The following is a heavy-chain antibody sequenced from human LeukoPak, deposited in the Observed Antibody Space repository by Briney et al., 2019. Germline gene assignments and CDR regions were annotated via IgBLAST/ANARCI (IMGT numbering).Heavy chain of an antibody. CDR3: ARGLDDSSGYYLDY. V-gene: IGHV4-34*01. CDR2: INHSGST. J-gene: IGHJ4*02. CDR1: GGSFSGYY. Sequence: MASETLSFTCAVYGGSFSGYYWSWIRQPPGKGLEWIGEINHSGSTNYNPSLKSRVTISVDTSKNQFSLKLSSVTAADTAVYYCARGLDDSSGYYLDYWGQGTLVTVSS. D-gene: IGHD3-22*01.